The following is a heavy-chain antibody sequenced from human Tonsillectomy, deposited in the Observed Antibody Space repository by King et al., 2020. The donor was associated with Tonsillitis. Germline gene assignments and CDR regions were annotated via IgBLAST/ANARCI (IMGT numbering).Heavy chain of an antibody. J-gene: IGHJ1*01. D-gene: IGHD3-22*01. CDR1: GFTFSDYY. V-gene: IGHV3-11*01. Sequence: QLVQSGGGLVKPGGSLRLSCAASGFTFSDYYMSWIRQAPGKGLEWVSYISSSGSTIYYADSVKGRFTISRDNAKNSLYLQMNSLRAEDTAVYYCARACITMIVVVQPQYFQHWGQGTLVTVSS. CDR2: ISSSGSTI. CDR3: ARACITMIVVVQPQYFQH.